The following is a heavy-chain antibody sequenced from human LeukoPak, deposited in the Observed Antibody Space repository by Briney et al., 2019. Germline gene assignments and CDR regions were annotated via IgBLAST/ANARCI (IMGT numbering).Heavy chain of an antibody. V-gene: IGHV1-46*01. CDR1: GYTFTSYY. D-gene: IGHD5-18*01. J-gene: IGHJ4*02. Sequence: ASVKVSCKASGYTFTSYYMHWVRQAPGQGLEWMGIINPSGGSTSYAQKFQGRVTMTRDTSTSTVYMELSSLRSEDTAVYYSATGDTAMVTSYWGQGTLVTVSS. CDR3: ATGDTAMVTSY. CDR2: INPSGGST.